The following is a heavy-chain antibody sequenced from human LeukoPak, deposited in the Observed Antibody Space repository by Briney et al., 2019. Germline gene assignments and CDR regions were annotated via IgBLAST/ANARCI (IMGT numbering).Heavy chain of an antibody. Sequence: GGTLRLSCAASGFTFSSNGMNWVRQAPGKGLEWVSYISSSGSTIYYADSVKGRFTISRDNAKNSLYLQMNSLRAEDTAVYYCARDSSGWYHWFDPWGQGTLVTVSS. D-gene: IGHD6-13*01. CDR1: GFTFSSNG. CDR2: ISSSGSTI. J-gene: IGHJ5*02. V-gene: IGHV3-48*03. CDR3: ARDSSGWYHWFDP.